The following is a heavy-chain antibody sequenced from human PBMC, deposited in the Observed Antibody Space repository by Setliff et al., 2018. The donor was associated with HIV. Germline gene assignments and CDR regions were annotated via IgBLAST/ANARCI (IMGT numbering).Heavy chain of an antibody. CDR1: GYTFTSYD. CDR2: MNPNSGNT. Sequence: ASVKVSCKASGYTFTSYDINWVRQATGQGLEWMGWMNPNSGNTGYTQKFQGRVTMTRNTSISTAYMELSSLRSEDTAVYYCARRITGLDAFDIWGQGTMVTVSS. CDR3: ARRITGLDAFDI. J-gene: IGHJ3*02. D-gene: IGHD2-8*02. V-gene: IGHV1-8*02.